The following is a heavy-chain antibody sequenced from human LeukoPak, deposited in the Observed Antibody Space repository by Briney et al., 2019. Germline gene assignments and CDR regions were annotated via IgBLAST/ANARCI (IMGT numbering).Heavy chain of an antibody. D-gene: IGHD3-10*01. J-gene: IGHJ4*02. CDR2: ISGSGGST. CDR1: GFTFNSYA. V-gene: IGHV3-23*01. Sequence: GGSLRLSCAASGFTFNSYAKSWVRQAPGKGLEWVSLISGSGGSTYNADSVKGRFTISRDNPQNTLYLQMNSLRAEDTAVYYCAKDRHYYGSGSFYTYFDYWGQGTLVTVSS. CDR3: AKDRHYYGSGSFYTYFDY.